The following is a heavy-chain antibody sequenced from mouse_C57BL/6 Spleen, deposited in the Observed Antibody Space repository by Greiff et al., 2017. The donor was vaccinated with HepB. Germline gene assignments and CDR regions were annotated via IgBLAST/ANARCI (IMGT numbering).Heavy chain of an antibody. Sequence: QVQLQQSGPELVKPGASVKISCKASGYAFSSSWMNWVKQRPGKGLEWIGRIYPGDGDTNYNGKFKGKATLTADKSSSTAYMQLSSLTSEDSAVYLCARPSPRAMDYWGQGTSVTVSS. CDR3: ARPSPRAMDY. V-gene: IGHV1-82*01. CDR1: GYAFSSSW. CDR2: IYPGDGDT. J-gene: IGHJ4*01.